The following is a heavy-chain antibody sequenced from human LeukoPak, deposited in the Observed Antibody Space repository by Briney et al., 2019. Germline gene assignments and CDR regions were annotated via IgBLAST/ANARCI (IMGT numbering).Heavy chain of an antibody. CDR2: INHSGST. CDR3: ARRRELLLSAASFDY. CDR1: GGSISGYY. J-gene: IGHJ4*02. D-gene: IGHD1-26*01. Sequence: SETLSLTCAVYGGSISGYYWSWIRQPPGKGLEWIGEINHSGSTNYNPSLKSRVTISVDTSKNQFSLKLSSVTAADTAVYYCARRRELLLSAASFDYWGQGTLVTVSS. V-gene: IGHV4-34*01.